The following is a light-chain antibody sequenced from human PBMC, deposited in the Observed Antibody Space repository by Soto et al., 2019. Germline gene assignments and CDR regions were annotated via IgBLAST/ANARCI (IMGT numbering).Light chain of an antibody. CDR1: QSVSSN. V-gene: IGKV3-15*01. CDR3: HQRNK. Sequence: EIVMKQSPATLSVSPGERATLSCRASQSVSSNLAWYQQKPGQAPRLLIYGASTRATGIPARFSGSGSGTEFTLTISSLEPEDFAVYFCHQRNKFGQGTRLEIK. CDR2: GAS. J-gene: IGKJ5*01.